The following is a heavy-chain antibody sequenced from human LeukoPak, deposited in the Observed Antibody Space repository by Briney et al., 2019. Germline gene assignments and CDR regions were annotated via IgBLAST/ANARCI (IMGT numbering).Heavy chain of an antibody. CDR2: INQDGTEK. Sequence: GGSLRLSCAASGFTFSDYYMSWIRQAPGKGLEWVANINQDGTEKYYVESVKGRFTISRDNGKNSLYLQMNSPRVEDTAMYYCAKLAKYFYGAETFYFFEHWGQGTPVTASS. J-gene: IGHJ4*02. V-gene: IGHV3-7*01. D-gene: IGHD3-10*01. CDR3: AKLAKYFYGAETFYFFEH. CDR1: GFTFSDYY.